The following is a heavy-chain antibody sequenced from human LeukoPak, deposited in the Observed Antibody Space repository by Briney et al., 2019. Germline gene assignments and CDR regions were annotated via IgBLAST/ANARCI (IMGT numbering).Heavy chain of an antibody. CDR2: ISSSSSYI. D-gene: IGHD5-24*01. J-gene: IGHJ4*02. CDR1: GFTFSSYS. CDR3: ARVDGRKGSFDY. Sequence: GGSLRLSCAASGFTFSSYSMNWVRQAPGKGLEWVSSISSSSSYIYYADSVKGRFTSSRDNAKNSLYLQMNSLRAEDTAVYYCARVDGRKGSFDYWGQGTLVTVSS. V-gene: IGHV3-21*01.